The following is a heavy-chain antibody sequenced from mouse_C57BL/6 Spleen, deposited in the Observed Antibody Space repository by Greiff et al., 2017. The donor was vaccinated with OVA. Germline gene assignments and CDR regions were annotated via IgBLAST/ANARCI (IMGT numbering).Heavy chain of an antibody. J-gene: IGHJ2*01. CDR3: ARSTVVARDYFDY. Sequence: VQLQQSGPVLVKPGASVKMSCKASGYTFTDYYMNWVKQSHGKSLEWIGVINPYNGGTSYNQKFKGKATLTVDKSSSTAYMELNSLTSEDSAVYYCARSTVVARDYFDYWGQGTTLTVSS. D-gene: IGHD1-1*01. CDR1: GYTFTDYY. V-gene: IGHV1-19*01. CDR2: INPYNGGT.